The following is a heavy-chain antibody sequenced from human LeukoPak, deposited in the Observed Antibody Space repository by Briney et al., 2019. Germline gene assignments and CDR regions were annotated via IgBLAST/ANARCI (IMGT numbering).Heavy chain of an antibody. CDR3: ARQTGSGLFILP. CDR1: GVSISSSNSY. D-gene: IGHD3/OR15-3a*01. V-gene: IGHV4-39*01. CDR2: IYYTGNT. Sequence: PSETLSLTCTVSGVSISSSNSYWGWIRQPSGKGLEWIGSIYYTGNTYYNASLKSRVTISIDTSKNQISLRLTSVTAADTAMYYCARQTGSGLFILPGGQGTLVTVSS. J-gene: IGHJ4*02.